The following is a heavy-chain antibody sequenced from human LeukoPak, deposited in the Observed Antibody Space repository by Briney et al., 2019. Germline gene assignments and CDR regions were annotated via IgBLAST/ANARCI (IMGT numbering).Heavy chain of an antibody. Sequence: GGSLRLSCAASGFTVSSNYMSWVRQAPGKGLEWVSVIYSGGSTYYADSVKGRFTISRDNPKNTLYLQMNSLRAEDTAVYYCARLGLSSSWYRHDYWGQGTLVTVSS. J-gene: IGHJ4*02. D-gene: IGHD6-13*01. V-gene: IGHV3-53*01. CDR2: IYSGGST. CDR3: ARLGLSSSWYRHDY. CDR1: GFTVSSNY.